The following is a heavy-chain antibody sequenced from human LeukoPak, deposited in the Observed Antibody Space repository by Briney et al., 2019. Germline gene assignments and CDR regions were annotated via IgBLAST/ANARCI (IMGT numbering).Heavy chain of an antibody. D-gene: IGHD4-23*01. J-gene: IGHJ4*02. CDR2: IRYDGSNE. Sequence: GGSLRLSRTASGFTFSTYGMHWVRRAPAKGLEWVALIRYDGSNENYADSVKGRFTISRDNSKDTLYLQMNSLRAEDTAVYYCARDLGKGRYLDYWGQGTLVTVSS. V-gene: IGHV3-33*01. CDR3: ARDLGKGRYLDY. CDR1: GFTFSTYG.